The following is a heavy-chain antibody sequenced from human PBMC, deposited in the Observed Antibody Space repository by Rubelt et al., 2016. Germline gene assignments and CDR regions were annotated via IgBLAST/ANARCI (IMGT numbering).Heavy chain of an antibody. CDR1: RNYG. J-gene: IGHJ5*02. V-gene: IGHV3-33*01. D-gene: IGHD3-3*01. CDR2: IYYDGSNK. Sequence: RNYGMHWVRQAPGKGLEWVALIYYDGSNKYCADSVMGRFTISRDNSKNTLYLQMNSLRVEDTAIYYCARGANFGIRTDYFHPWGQGAVVAVSS. CDR3: ARGANFGIRTDYFHP.